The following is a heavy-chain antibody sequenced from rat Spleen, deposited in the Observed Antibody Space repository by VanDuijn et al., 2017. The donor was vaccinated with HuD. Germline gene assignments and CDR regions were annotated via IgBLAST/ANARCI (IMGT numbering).Heavy chain of an antibody. D-gene: IGHD2-1*01. CDR2: IWSGGSP. V-gene: IGHV2-15*01. J-gene: IGHJ2*01. CDR1: GFSLTSYT. Sequence: QVQLKESGPGLVQPSQTLSLTCTVSGFSLTSYTVSWVRQPPGKGLEWIGAIWSGGSPDYNSARKSRLIISRDTSKIQVLLKMNSMPTEVTASYFCTRGGVYLAPFDYWGQGVMVTVSS. CDR3: TRGGVYLAPFDY.